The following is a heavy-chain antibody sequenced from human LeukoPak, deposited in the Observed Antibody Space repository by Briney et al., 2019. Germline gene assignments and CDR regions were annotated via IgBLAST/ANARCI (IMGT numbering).Heavy chain of an antibody. J-gene: IGHJ4*02. V-gene: IGHV3-21*01. CDR3: ARVGIAYYYDSSGYYTDF. CDR2: ISSSSSYI. CDR1: GFTFSSYS. Sequence: GGSLRLSCAAYGFTFSSYSMNWVRQAPGKGLEWVSSISSSSSYIYYADSVKGRFTLSRDNAKNSLYLQMNSLRAEDTAVYYCARVGIAYYYDSSGYYTDFWGQGTLVTVSS. D-gene: IGHD3-22*01.